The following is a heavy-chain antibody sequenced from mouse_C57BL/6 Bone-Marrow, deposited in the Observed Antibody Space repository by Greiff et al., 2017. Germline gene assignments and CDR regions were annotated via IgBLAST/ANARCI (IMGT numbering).Heavy chain of an antibody. CDR1: GFTFSDYY. CDR2: INYDGSST. J-gene: IGHJ2*01. Sequence: EVNVVESEGGLVQPGSSMKLSCTASGFTFSDYYMAWVRQVPEKGLEWVANINYDGSSTYYLDSLKSRFIISRDNAKNILYLQMSSLKSEDTATYYCAREDWDGDFDYWGQGTTLTVSS. D-gene: IGHD4-1*01. V-gene: IGHV5-16*01. CDR3: AREDWDGDFDY.